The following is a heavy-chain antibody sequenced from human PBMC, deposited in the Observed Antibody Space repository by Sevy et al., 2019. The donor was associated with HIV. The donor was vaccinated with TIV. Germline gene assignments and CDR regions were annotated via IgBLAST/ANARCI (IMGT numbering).Heavy chain of an antibody. CDR1: GFTFSNYW. D-gene: IGHD6-13*01. CDR2: ITRDGSST. J-gene: IGHJ5*02. CDR3: ARALAAAASS. Sequence: GGSLRLSCATSGFTFSNYWMHWVRLLPGKGLEWVSRITRDGSSTSYADSVKGRFTISRDNAKNTLHLQMNSLRAEDTAVYYCARALAAAASSWGQGALVTVSS. V-gene: IGHV3-74*01.